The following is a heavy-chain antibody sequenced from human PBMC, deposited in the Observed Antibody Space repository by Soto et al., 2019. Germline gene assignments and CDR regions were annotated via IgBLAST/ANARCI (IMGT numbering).Heavy chain of an antibody. D-gene: IGHD3-22*01. Sequence: ASVKVSCKVSGYTLTDLSMHWVRQAPGKGLEWMGGFDPEDGETIYAQKFQGRVTMTEDTSTDTAYMELSSLRSEDTAVYYCATSDSSGYYLPEYFQHWGQGTLVTVSS. CDR3: ATSDSSGYYLPEYFQH. V-gene: IGHV1-24*01. CDR1: GYTLTDLS. CDR2: FDPEDGET. J-gene: IGHJ1*01.